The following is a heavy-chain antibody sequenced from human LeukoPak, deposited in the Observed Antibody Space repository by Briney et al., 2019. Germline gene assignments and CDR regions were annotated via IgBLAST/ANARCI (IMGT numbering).Heavy chain of an antibody. CDR1: GFTFSSYA. J-gene: IGHJ4*02. V-gene: IGHV3-30-3*01. Sequence: GGSLRLSCAASGFTFSSYAMHWVRQAPGKGLEWVAVISYDGSNKYYADSVKGRFTISRDNSKNTLYLQMNSLRAEDTAVYYCARDQARITMIVVVGWPDYWGQGTLVTVSS. CDR2: ISYDGSNK. D-gene: IGHD3-22*01. CDR3: ARDQARITMIVVVGWPDY.